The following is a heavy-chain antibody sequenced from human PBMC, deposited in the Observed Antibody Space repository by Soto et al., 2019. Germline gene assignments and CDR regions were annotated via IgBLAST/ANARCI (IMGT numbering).Heavy chain of an antibody. Sequence: PSETLSLTCTVSGGSVSSGSYYWSWIRQPPGKGLEWIGYIYYSGTTNYNPSLKSRVTISVDKSKNQFSLKLRSVTAADKAVYYCVRDPGSSGWYGGWFDPWRQGTLVTVSS. CDR1: GGSVSSGSYY. D-gene: IGHD6-19*01. V-gene: IGHV4-61*01. CDR2: IYYSGTT. CDR3: VRDPGSSGWYGGWFDP. J-gene: IGHJ5*02.